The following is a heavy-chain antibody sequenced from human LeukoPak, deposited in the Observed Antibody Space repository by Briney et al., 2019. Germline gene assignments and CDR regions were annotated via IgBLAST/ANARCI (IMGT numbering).Heavy chain of an antibody. CDR3: ARDYCSSTSCLFDY. J-gene: IGHJ4*02. CDR2: ISVYNGNT. V-gene: IGHV1-18*01. D-gene: IGHD2-2*01. Sequence: GASVKVSCKASGYTFTSYGISWVRQAPGQGLEWMGWISVYNGNTNYAQNLQGRATMTTDTSTSTTYMELRSLRSDDTAVYYCARDYCSSTSCLFDYWGQGTLVTVSS. CDR1: GYTFTSYG.